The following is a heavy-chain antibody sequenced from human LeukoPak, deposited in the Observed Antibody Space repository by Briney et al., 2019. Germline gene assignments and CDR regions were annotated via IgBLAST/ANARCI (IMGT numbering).Heavy chain of an antibody. CDR2: IGTAGDT. Sequence: GGSLRLSCAASGFTFSSYDMHWVRQATGKGLEWVSAIGTAGDTYYPGSVKGRFTISRENAKNSLYLQMNGLRAGDTAVYYCARSGSIVGALGWFDPWGQGTLITVSS. J-gene: IGHJ5*02. CDR1: GFTFSSYD. CDR3: ARSGSIVGALGWFDP. V-gene: IGHV3-13*01. D-gene: IGHD1-26*01.